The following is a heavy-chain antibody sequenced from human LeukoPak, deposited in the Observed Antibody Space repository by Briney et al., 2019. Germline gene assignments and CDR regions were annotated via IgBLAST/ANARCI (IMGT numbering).Heavy chain of an antibody. Sequence: GGSLRLSCAASGFTFSKYWMSWVRQAPGKGLEWVANIKEDGSEKYNVDSVKGRFTISRDNAKNSLYLQMSSLRVEDTAIYYCAKMHSSKWYAEYFHHWGQGTLVTVSS. CDR2: IKEDGSEK. CDR1: GFTFSKYW. D-gene: IGHD6-13*01. J-gene: IGHJ1*01. CDR3: AKMHSSKWYAEYFHH. V-gene: IGHV3-7*01.